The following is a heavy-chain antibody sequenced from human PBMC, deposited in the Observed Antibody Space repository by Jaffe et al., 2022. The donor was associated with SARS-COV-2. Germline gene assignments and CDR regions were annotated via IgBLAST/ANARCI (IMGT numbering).Heavy chain of an antibody. CDR3: EVVQRGGYDDDYYYTDV. CDR2: INPNGET. Sequence: QVQLVQSGAEVKNPGASMKLSCKASGSSFNMYGIHWVRQAPGQSLEWMGWINPNGETKYSQKFQGRITIARDTAAKTAYMGLNSLTPEDTAVYFCEVVQRGGYDDDYYYTDVWGTGTTVTVSS. J-gene: IGHJ6*03. CDR1: GSSFNMYG. V-gene: IGHV1-3*01. D-gene: IGHD5-12*01.